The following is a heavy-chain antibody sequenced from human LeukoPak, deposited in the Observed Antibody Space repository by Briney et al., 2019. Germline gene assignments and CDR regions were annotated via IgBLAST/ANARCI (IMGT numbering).Heavy chain of an antibody. Sequence: GESLKISCKVSGSSFTNYWIGWVRQMPGKGLEWVGVIYPDDSDTRYSLSFQGRVTMSVDTSISTAYLQWSSLKASDTAIYYCARSYYFDSSAYYHYWGQGTLVTVSS. V-gene: IGHV5-51*01. CDR1: GSSFTNYW. CDR3: ARSYYFDSSAYYHY. D-gene: IGHD3-22*01. CDR2: IYPDDSDT. J-gene: IGHJ4*02.